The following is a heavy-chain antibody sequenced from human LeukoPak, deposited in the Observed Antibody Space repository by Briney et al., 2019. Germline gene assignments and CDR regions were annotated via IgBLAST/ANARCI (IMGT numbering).Heavy chain of an antibody. CDR1: GFTFSSYS. D-gene: IGHD3-16*01. J-gene: IGHJ4*02. V-gene: IGHV3-21*01. CDR3: ARDQVGELAFDY. CDR2: ISSSSSHI. Sequence: GGSLRLSCAASGFTFSSYSMNWVRQAPGKGLEWVSSISSSSSHIYYADSVKGRFTISRDNAKNSLYLQMNSLRAEDTAVYYCARDQVGELAFDYWGQGTLVTVSS.